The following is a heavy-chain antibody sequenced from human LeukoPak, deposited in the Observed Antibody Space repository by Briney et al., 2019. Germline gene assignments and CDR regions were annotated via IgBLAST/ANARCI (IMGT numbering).Heavy chain of an antibody. CDR2: IKQDGSEK. CDR1: GFTFSSYW. Sequence: GGSLRPSCAASGFTFSSYWMSWVRQAPGKGLEWVANIKQDGSEKYYVDSVKGRFTISRDNAKNSLYLQMNSLRAEDTAVYYCARLPRYYGDYPAFDYWGQGTLVTVSS. CDR3: ARLPRYYGDYPAFDY. V-gene: IGHV3-7*03. D-gene: IGHD4-17*01. J-gene: IGHJ4*02.